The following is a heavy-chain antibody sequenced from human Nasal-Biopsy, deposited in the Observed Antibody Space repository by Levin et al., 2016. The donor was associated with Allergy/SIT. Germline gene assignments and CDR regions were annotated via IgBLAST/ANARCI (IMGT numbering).Heavy chain of an antibody. CDR1: GGSVSRGNDC. V-gene: IGHV4-61*02. CDR2: IYARGNI. Sequence: LRLSCSVSGGSVSRGNDCWSWVRQSAGKGLEWIGRIYARGNIDYNPSLKSRLTISLDTSNNQFSLNLRSVTAADTALYYCAREAHSYFYSMDVWGQGTAVTVSS. CDR3: AREAHSYFYSMDV. J-gene: IGHJ6*02.